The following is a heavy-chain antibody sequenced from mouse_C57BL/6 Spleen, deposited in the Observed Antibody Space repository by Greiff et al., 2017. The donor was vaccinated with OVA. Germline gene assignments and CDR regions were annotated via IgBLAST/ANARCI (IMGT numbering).Heavy chain of an antibody. CDR1: GYTFTSYW. Sequence: QVQLQQPGAELVKPGASVKLSCKASGYTFTSYWMQWVKQRPGQGLEWIGEIDPSDSYTNYNQKFKGKATLTVDTSSSTAYMQLSSLTSEVSSVYYGASGGYSDYDGNFDYWGQGTTLTVSS. CDR3: ASGGYSDYDGNFDY. J-gene: IGHJ2*01. V-gene: IGHV1-50*01. CDR2: IDPSDSYT. D-gene: IGHD2-4*01.